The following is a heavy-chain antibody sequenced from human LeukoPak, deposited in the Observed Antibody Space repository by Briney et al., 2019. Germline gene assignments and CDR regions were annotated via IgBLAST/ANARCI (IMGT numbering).Heavy chain of an antibody. CDR3: ARYSYDFAFDY. J-gene: IGHJ4*02. CDR1: GFTFSSYW. V-gene: IGHV3-74*01. D-gene: IGHD5-18*01. Sequence: GGSLRLSCAASGFTFSSYWMHWVRQAPGKGLVWVSRINSDGSSTSYADSVKGRFTISRDNAKNTLYLQMNSLRAEDTAVYYCARYSYDFAFDYWGQGTLVTVSS. CDR2: INSDGSST.